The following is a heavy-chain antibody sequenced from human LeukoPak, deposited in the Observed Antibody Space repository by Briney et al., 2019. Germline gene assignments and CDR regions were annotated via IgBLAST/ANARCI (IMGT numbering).Heavy chain of an antibody. J-gene: IGHJ4*02. V-gene: IGHV4-34*01. CDR2: INHSGST. CDR3: ASPGDYYDSSGPPSYSDY. Sequence: SETLSLTCAVYGGSFSGYYWSWIRQPPGKGLEWIGEINHSGSTNYNPSLKSRVTISVDTSKNQFSLKLSSVTAADTAVYYCASPGDYYDSSGPPSYSDYWGQGTLVTVSS. D-gene: IGHD3-22*01. CDR1: GGSFSGYY.